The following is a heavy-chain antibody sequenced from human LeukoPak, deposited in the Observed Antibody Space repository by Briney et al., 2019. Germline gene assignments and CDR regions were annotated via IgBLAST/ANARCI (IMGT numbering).Heavy chain of an antibody. J-gene: IGHJ4*02. V-gene: IGHV4-4*02. Sequence: SETLSLTCAVSGGSISSNNWWIWVRQSPEKGLEWIGEIYHDGSTNYNPSLKSRVTISVDTSKNQFSLKLSSVTAADTAVYYCAGGYDILTGYYPIDYWGQGTLVTVSS. CDR3: AGGYDILTGYYPIDY. CDR2: IYHDGST. D-gene: IGHD3-9*01. CDR1: GGSISSNNW.